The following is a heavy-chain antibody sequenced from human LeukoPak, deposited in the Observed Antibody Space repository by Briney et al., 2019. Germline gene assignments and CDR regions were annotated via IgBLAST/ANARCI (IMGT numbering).Heavy chain of an antibody. V-gene: IGHV3-30-3*01. CDR3: ARDSYYDSSATYYYYGMDV. J-gene: IGHJ6*02. CDR2: ISYDGSNK. Sequence: GGSLRLSCAASGFTLSSYAMHWVRQAPGKGLEWVAVISYDGSNKYYADSVKGRFTISRDNSKNTLYLQMNSLRAEDTAVYYCARDSYYDSSATYYYYGMDVWGQGTTVTVSS. CDR1: GFTLSSYA. D-gene: IGHD3-22*01.